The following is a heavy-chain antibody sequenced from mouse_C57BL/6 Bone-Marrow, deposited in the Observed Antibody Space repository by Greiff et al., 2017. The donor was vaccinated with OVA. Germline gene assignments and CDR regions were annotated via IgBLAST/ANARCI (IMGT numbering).Heavy chain of an antibody. CDR3: ARNQDPYYFDY. CDR1: GYTFTSYT. Sequence: VHLVESGAELARPGASVKMSCKASGYTFTSYTMHWVKQRPGQGLEWIGYINPSSGYTKYNQKFKDKATLTADKSSSTAYMQLSSLTSEDSAVYYCARNQDPYYFDYGGQGTTLTVSS. CDR2: INPSSGYT. V-gene: IGHV1-4*01. J-gene: IGHJ2*01.